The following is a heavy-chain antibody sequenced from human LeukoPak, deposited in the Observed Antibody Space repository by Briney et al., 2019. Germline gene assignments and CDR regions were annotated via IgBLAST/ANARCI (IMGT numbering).Heavy chain of an antibody. D-gene: IGHD1-26*01. J-gene: IGHJ3*02. Sequence: PSGGSLRLSCSASGFTFSTHSMHWVRQAPGKGLEYVSTISGSGGTTYYADSVKGRFTISRDNSKNSVYLQMSSLRAEDTAVYHCVKDLGGAWAFDIRGQGTMATVSS. CDR2: ISGSGGTT. V-gene: IGHV3-64D*09. CDR1: GFTFSTHS. CDR3: VKDLGGAWAFDI.